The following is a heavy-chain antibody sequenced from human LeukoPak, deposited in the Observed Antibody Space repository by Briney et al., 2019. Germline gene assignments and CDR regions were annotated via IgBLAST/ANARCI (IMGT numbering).Heavy chain of an antibody. CDR3: ARALCINGICEWFDP. CDR2: IETSGST. D-gene: IGHD2-8*01. CDR1: GASISSGGYF. Sequence: SETLSLTCTVSGASISSGGYFWSWIRQPAGKGVEWIGRIETSGSTDYNPSLKSRVTISVDTSKNQFSLKLRSVTAADTAVYYCARALCINGICEWFDPWGQGTLVTVSS. J-gene: IGHJ5*02. V-gene: IGHV4-61*02.